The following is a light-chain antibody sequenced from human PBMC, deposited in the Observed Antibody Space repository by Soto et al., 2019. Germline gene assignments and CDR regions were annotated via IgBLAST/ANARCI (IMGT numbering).Light chain of an antibody. Sequence: QSALTQPASVSGSPGQSITISCTGTSSDVGSYNLVSWYQQRPGKAPKLIIYESSKRPSGVSNRFSGSKSGNTASLTISGLQAEDEADYYCCSYAGSSTAVFGGGTKVTVL. J-gene: IGLJ2*01. CDR3: CSYAGSSTAV. CDR2: ESS. CDR1: SSDVGSYNL. V-gene: IGLV2-23*01.